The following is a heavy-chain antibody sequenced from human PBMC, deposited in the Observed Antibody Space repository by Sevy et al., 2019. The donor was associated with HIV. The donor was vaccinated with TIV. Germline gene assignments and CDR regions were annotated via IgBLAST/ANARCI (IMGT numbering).Heavy chain of an antibody. CDR2: IQYDGNDK. CDR3: AKNTAAAGAGGFDY. J-gene: IGHJ4*02. V-gene: IGHV3-30*02. D-gene: IGHD6-13*01. Sequence: QLGGPLRLSCAASRFIFNDYGMLWVRQAPGKGLEWVAFIQYDGNDKYYADSMRGRFTISRDNSKNMLFLQMNSLRSEDTAMYYCAKNTAAAGAGGFDYWGQGTLVTVSS. CDR1: RFIFNDYG.